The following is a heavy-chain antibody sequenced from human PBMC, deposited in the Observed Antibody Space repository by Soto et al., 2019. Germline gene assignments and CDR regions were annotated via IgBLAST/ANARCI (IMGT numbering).Heavy chain of an antibody. J-gene: IGHJ4*02. CDR2: IYYSGST. V-gene: IGHV4-39*01. Sequence: QLQLQESGPGLVKPSETLSLTCTVSGGSISSSSYYWGWIRQPPGKGLEWIGSIYYSGSTYYNPSLKSRVTISVDTSKNQCSLKLSSVTAADPAEYYCAGHASRLSRKHAEFWGQGTLVTVSS. D-gene: IGHD2-21*01. CDR3: AGHASRLSRKHAEF. CDR1: GGSISSSSYY.